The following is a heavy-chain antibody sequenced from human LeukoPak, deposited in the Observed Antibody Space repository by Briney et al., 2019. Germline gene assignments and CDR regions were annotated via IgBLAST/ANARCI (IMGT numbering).Heavy chain of an antibody. J-gene: IGHJ5*02. V-gene: IGHV4-30-2*01. CDR1: GGSISSGGYY. D-gene: IGHD6-13*01. CDR2: IYHSGST. Sequence: SETLSLTCTVSGGSISSGGYYWSWIRQPPGKGLEWIGYIYHSGSTYYNPSLKSRVTISVDRSKNQFSLKLSSVTAAGTAVYYCARGMSSSWYWFDPWGQGTLVTVSS. CDR3: ARGMSSSWYWFDP.